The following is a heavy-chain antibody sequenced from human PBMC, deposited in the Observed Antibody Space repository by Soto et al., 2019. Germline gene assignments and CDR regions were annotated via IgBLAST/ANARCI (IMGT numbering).Heavy chain of an antibody. CDR2: ISSSGGST. CDR1: GFTFSTHA. J-gene: IGHJ3*02. CDR3: AGGNGLYYAFDI. D-gene: IGHD6-19*01. V-gene: IGHV3-23*01. Sequence: EVQLLESGGGLVQPGGSLRLSCVASGFTFSTHAMNWVRQAPGKGLEWVSVISSSGGSTYYADSVKGRFTISRDNSQNSLYLQMNTLRGEDTAVYYCAGGNGLYYAFDIWGQGTMVTVSS.